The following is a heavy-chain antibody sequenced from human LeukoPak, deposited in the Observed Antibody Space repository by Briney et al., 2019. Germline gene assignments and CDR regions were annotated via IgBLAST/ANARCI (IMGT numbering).Heavy chain of an antibody. D-gene: IGHD6-25*01. Sequence: SQTLSLTCTVSGGSVSSGYHYWSWIRRPPGKNLEWIGYISYSGSTSYNPSLESRVSISVDTSKNQFSLTLNSVTAADTAIYYCARVTPGYTGGGADYYYMDVWGKGTTVTVSS. CDR3: ARVTPGYTGGGADYYYMDV. CDR1: GGSVSSGYHY. J-gene: IGHJ6*03. CDR2: ISYSGST. V-gene: IGHV4-30-4*08.